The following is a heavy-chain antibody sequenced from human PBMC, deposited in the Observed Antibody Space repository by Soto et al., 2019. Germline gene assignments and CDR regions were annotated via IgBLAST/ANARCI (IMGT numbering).Heavy chain of an antibody. D-gene: IGHD3-16*02. Sequence: EVQLVESGGGLVQHGGSLRLSCAASGFTFSSYSMNWVRQAPGKGLEWVSYISSSSSTIYYAYSVKGRFTISRDNAKNSLYLQMNSLRAEDTAVYYCARVDYDYIWGSYRYTYFDYWGQGTLVTFSS. CDR3: ARVDYDYIWGSYRYTYFDY. J-gene: IGHJ4*02. CDR1: GFTFSSYS. CDR2: ISSSSSTI. V-gene: IGHV3-48*01.